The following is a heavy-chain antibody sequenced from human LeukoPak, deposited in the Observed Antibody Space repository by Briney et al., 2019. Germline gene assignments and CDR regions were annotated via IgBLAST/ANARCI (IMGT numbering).Heavy chain of an antibody. D-gene: IGHD6-6*01. V-gene: IGHV3-23*01. CDR3: AKVASSSIAARSYFDY. Sequence: PGGSLRLSCAASGFTFSSYAMSWVRQAPGKGLEWVSAISGSGGSTYYADSVKGRFTISRDDSKNTLYLQMNSLRAEDTAVYYCAKVASSSIAARSYFDYWGQGTLVTVSS. CDR2: ISGSGGST. J-gene: IGHJ4*02. CDR1: GFTFSSYA.